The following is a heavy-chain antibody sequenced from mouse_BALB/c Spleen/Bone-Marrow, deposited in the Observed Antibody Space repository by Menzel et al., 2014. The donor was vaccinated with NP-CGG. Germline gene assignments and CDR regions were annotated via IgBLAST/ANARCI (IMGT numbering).Heavy chain of an antibody. CDR1: GYTFTSYW. V-gene: IGHV1-7*01. D-gene: IGHD2-1*01. Sequence: VQLQQSGAELAKPGASVKMSCKASGYTFTSYWMHWVKQRPGQGLEWIGNINPSTGYTEYNQKFKDKATLTADKSSSTAYMQLNSLTSEDSAVYYCARSYGKNVDYWGQGTTLTVSS. CDR2: INPSTGYT. J-gene: IGHJ2*01. CDR3: ARSYGKNVDY.